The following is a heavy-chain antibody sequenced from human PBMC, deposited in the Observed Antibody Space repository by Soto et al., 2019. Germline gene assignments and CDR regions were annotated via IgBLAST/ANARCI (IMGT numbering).Heavy chain of an antibody. CDR2: IYYGGST. V-gene: IGHV4-59*08. D-gene: IGHD1-26*01. J-gene: IGHJ5*02. CDR1: GGSISPYY. CDR3: ARGLNTSFWEDGWFDP. Sequence: SETLSLTCTVSGGSISPYYWSWIRQPPGKGLEWVGYIYYGGSTSYNPSLKSRVTISLETSKSQISLRLNSVTAADTAVYYCARGLNTSFWEDGWFDPWGQGTLVTVSS.